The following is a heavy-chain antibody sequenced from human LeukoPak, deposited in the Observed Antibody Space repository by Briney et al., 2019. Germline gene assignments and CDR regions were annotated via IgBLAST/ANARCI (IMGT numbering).Heavy chain of an antibody. J-gene: IGHJ4*02. Sequence: ASVKVSCKASGFTFTSSAVQWVRQARGQRLEWIGWIVVGSANTNYAQKFQERVTITRDMSTRTAYMELSSLRSEDTAVYYCAASPDYYDSSGYSYYFDYWGQGTLVTVSS. CDR1: GFTFTSSA. D-gene: IGHD3-22*01. CDR3: AASPDYYDSSGYSYYFDY. V-gene: IGHV1-58*01. CDR2: IVVGSANT.